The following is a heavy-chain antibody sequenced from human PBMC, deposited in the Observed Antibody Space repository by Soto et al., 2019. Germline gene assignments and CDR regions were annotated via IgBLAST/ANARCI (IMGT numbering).Heavy chain of an antibody. CDR1: GFTFSSYA. Sequence: PGGSLRLSCAASGFTFSSYAMSWVRQAPGKGLEWVSAISGSGGSTYYADSVKGRFTISRDNSKNTLYLQMNSLRAEDTAVYYCAKHDLYYGYYYGMDVWGQGTTVTVSS. J-gene: IGHJ6*02. CDR2: ISGSGGST. CDR3: AKHDLYYGYYYGMDV. D-gene: IGHD3-10*01. V-gene: IGHV3-23*01.